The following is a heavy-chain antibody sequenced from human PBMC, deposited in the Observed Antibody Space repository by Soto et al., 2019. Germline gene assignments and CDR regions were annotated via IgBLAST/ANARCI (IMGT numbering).Heavy chain of an antibody. J-gene: IGHJ4*02. CDR2: ISGSGGST. CDR1: GFTFSSYA. CDR3: AKPGRHLGELSLYHPSYFDY. D-gene: IGHD3-16*02. Sequence: EVQLLESGGGLVQPGGSLRLSCAASGFTFSSYAMSWVRQAPGRGLEWVSAISGSGGSTYYAASVKGRFTISRDNSKNTLYLQMNSLRAEDTAVYYCAKPGRHLGELSLYHPSYFDYWGQGTLVTVSS. V-gene: IGHV3-23*01.